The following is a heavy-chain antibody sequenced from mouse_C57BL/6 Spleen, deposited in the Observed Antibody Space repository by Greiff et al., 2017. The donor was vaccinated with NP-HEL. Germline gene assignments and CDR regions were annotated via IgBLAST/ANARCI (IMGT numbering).Heavy chain of an antibody. Sequence: QVQLQQPGAELVKPGASVKLSCKASGYTFTSYWMQWVKQRPGQGLEWIGEIDPSDSYTNYNQKFKGKATLTVDTSSSTAYMQLSSLTSEDSAVYDCARSGDYDGGYYYAMDYWGQGTSVTVSS. D-gene: IGHD2-4*01. CDR1: GYTFTSYW. CDR3: ARSGDYDGGYYYAMDY. J-gene: IGHJ4*01. CDR2: IDPSDSYT. V-gene: IGHV1-50*01.